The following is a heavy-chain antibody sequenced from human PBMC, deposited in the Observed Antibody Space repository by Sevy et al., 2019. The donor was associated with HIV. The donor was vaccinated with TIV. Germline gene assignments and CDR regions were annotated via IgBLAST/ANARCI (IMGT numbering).Heavy chain of an antibody. CDR2: ISGSGGST. V-gene: IGHV3-23*01. J-gene: IGHJ4*02. Sequence: GGSLRLSCAASGFTFSSYAMSWVRQAPGKGLEWVPAISGSGGSTYYADSVKGRFTISRDNSKNTLYLQMNSLRAEDTAVYYCAKDRYYDSSGIDYWGQGTLVTVSS. CDR3: AKDRYYDSSGIDY. D-gene: IGHD3-22*01. CDR1: GFTFSSYA.